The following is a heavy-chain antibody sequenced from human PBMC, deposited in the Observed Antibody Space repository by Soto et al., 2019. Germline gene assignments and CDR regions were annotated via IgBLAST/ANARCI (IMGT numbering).Heavy chain of an antibody. D-gene: IGHD3-16*01. CDR1: GDSIRGGCHY. CDR2: VYHSGST. V-gene: IGHV4-31*03. J-gene: IGHJ4*03. CDR3: ARDTGLAPTVWGY. Sequence: QVQLQESGPGLLKPSQTLSLTCSVSGDSIRGGCHYWNWIRQFPGRGLEWIGYVYHSGSTHYNPSLRGRLTISIDTSKNQFSLRLISVTAADTALYYCARDTGLAPTVWGYWGHGTQVTVSS.